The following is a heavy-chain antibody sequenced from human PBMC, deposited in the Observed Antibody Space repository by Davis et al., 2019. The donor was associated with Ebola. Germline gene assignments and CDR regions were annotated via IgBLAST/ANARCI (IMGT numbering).Heavy chain of an antibody. Sequence: ASVTVSCKASGYTFTSYGISWVRQAPGQGLEWMGWISAYNGNTNYAQKLQGRVTMTTDTSTSTAYMELRSLRSDDTAVYYCARDSGYCTGGVCYSPYYYGMDVWGQGTTVTVSS. CDR1: GYTFTSYG. CDR3: ARDSGYCTGGVCYSPYYYGMDV. V-gene: IGHV1-18*01. J-gene: IGHJ6*02. D-gene: IGHD2-8*02. CDR2: ISAYNGNT.